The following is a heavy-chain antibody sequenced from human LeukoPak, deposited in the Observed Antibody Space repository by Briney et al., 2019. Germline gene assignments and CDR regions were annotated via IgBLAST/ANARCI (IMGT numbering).Heavy chain of an antibody. CDR1: GYTLTELS. Sequence: GASVKVSCKVSGYTLTELSMHWVRQAPGKGLEWMGGFDPEDGETIYAQKFQGRVTMTEDTSTDTAYMELSSLRSEDTAVYYCAETWYYDILTGYSSWYYYMDVWGKGTTVTVSS. J-gene: IGHJ6*03. D-gene: IGHD3-9*01. CDR3: AETWYYDILTGYSSWYYYMDV. CDR2: FDPEDGET. V-gene: IGHV1-24*01.